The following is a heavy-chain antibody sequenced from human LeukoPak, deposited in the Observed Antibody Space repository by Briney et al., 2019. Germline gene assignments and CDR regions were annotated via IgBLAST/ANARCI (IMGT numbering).Heavy chain of an antibody. Sequence: GGSLRLSCAASGFIFSSYCMTWVRQAPGKGLEWVAEIIQDGGATYYVDSVKGRFTISRDNDKRSTYLQMNSLRAEDTAMYYCATSDFYHSGRGGVSPSDHWGQGTLVTVSS. D-gene: IGHD3-10*01. CDR1: GFIFSSYC. V-gene: IGHV3-7*01. CDR3: ATSDFYHSGRGGVSPSDH. J-gene: IGHJ4*02. CDR2: IIQDGGAT.